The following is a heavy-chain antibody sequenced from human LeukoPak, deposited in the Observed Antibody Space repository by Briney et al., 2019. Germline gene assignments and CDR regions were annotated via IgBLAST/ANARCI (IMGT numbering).Heavy chain of an antibody. CDR3: ARDHGGSSLNSNWFDP. J-gene: IGHJ5*02. D-gene: IGHD6-13*01. V-gene: IGHV4-39*07. CDR2: IYYSGST. Sequence: PSETLSLTCTVSGGSISSSSYYWGWIRQPPGKGLEWIGSIYYSGSTYYNPSLKSRVTISVDTSKNQFSLKLSSVTAADTAVYYCARDHGGSSLNSNWFDPWGQGTLVTVSS. CDR1: GGSISSSSYY.